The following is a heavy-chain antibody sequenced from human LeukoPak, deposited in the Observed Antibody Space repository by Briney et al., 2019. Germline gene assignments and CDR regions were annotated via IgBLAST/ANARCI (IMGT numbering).Heavy chain of an antibody. CDR3: ARSSGSGGDYSWAFDI. CDR1: GFTFSDYY. Sequence: GGSLRLSCAASGFTFSDYYMSWIRQAPGKGLEWVSVIYSGGSTYYADSVKGRFTISRHNSKNTLYLQMNSLRAEDTAVYYCARSSGSGGDYSWAFDIWGQGTMVTVSS. J-gene: IGHJ3*02. D-gene: IGHD2-21*02. CDR2: IYSGGST. V-gene: IGHV3-53*04.